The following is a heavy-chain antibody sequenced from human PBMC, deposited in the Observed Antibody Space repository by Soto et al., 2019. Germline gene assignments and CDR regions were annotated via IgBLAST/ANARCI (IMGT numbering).Heavy chain of an antibody. Sequence: SETLSLTCTVSGGSISSGGYYWSWIRQHPGKGLEWIGYIYYSGSTYYNPSLKSRVTISVDTSKNQFSLKLSSVTAADTAVYYCARVRITMVRGVIINYYGMDVWGQGTTVTVSS. V-gene: IGHV4-31*03. D-gene: IGHD3-10*01. J-gene: IGHJ6*02. CDR1: GGSISSGGYY. CDR2: IYYSGST. CDR3: ARVRITMVRGVIINYYGMDV.